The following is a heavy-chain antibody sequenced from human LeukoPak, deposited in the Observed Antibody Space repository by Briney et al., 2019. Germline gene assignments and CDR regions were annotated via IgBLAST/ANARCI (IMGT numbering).Heavy chain of an antibody. D-gene: IGHD6-19*01. CDR3: AKDLDGSGWPLDY. CDR2: ISSSSSYI. CDR1: GFTFSSYS. J-gene: IGHJ4*02. Sequence: GGSLRLSCAASGFTFSSYSMNWVRQAPGKGLEWVSSISSSSSYIYYADSVKGRFTISRDNSKNTLYLQMNSLRAEDTAVYYCAKDLDGSGWPLDYWGQGTLVTVSS. V-gene: IGHV3-21*01.